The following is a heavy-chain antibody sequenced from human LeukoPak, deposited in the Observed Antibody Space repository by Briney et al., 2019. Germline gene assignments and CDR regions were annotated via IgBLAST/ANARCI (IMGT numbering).Heavy chain of an antibody. CDR2: IYYSGST. D-gene: IGHD5/OR15-5a*01. CDR3: ARELGECPDAGLGY. Sequence: SETLSPTCTVSGGSISSYYWSWIRQPPGKGLEWIGYIYYSGSTNYNPSLKSRVTISVDTSKNQFSLKLSSVTAADTAVYYCARELGECPDAGLGYWGQGTLVTVSS. V-gene: IGHV4-59*01. CDR1: GGSISSYY. J-gene: IGHJ4*02.